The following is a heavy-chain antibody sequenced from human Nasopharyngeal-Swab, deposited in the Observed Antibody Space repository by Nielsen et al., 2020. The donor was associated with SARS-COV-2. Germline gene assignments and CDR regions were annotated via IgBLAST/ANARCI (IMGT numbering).Heavy chain of an antibody. CDR3: AISAYSSSWYYYYYYGMDV. Sequence: GGSLRLSCAASGFTFSSYAMSWVRQAPGKGLEWVSVIYSGGSSTYYADSVKGRFTISRDISKNKLYLQLNSLRAEDTAVYYCAISAYSSSWYYYYYYGMDVWGQGTTVTVSS. CDR1: GFTFSSYA. J-gene: IGHJ6*02. V-gene: IGHV3-23*03. D-gene: IGHD6-13*01. CDR2: IYSGGSST.